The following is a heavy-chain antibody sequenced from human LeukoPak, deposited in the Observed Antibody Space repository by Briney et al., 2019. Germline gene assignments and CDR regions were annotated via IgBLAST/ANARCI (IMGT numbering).Heavy chain of an antibody. D-gene: IGHD3-22*01. CDR2: INWNSGSV. V-gene: IGHV3-9*01. CDR1: GFTFDVFA. CDR3: AKGTGGYYGPFDS. Sequence: PGGSLRLSCAGSGFTFDVFALFWVRQAPGKGLEYVSGINWNSGSVDYADSGKGRFTTSRANAKNSLYLLMNSLRVEDTALYYCAKGTGGYYGPFDSWGQGTLVSVSS. J-gene: IGHJ4*02.